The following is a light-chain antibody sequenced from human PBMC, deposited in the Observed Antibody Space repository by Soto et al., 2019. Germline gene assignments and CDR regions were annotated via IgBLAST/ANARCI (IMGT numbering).Light chain of an antibody. Sequence: QSVLTQPPSASGSPAQSVAISCTGTSSDVGGYNYVAWYQQHPVKAPKLMIYEVNKRPSGVPDRFSGSKSGNTASLTVSGLQAEDEADYYCSSYAGSRNVFGTGTKVTVL. J-gene: IGLJ1*01. V-gene: IGLV2-8*01. CDR1: SSDVGGYNY. CDR2: EVN. CDR3: SSYAGSRNV.